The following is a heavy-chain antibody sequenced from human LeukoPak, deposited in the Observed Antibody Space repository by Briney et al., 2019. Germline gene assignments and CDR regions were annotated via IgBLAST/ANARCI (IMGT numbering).Heavy chain of an antibody. D-gene: IGHD1-26*01. J-gene: IGHJ4*02. CDR3: AREAGATTYDY. CDR2: IRSSGGENT. Sequence: SETLSLTCTVSGDSISSGGYYWTWIRHHPGKGLQWIGYIRSSGGENTYYSPSLRSRIAMSIDTSKNQFSLKLSSVTAADTAVYYCAREAGATTYDYWGQGTLVTVSS. V-gene: IGHV4-31*03. CDR1: GDSISSGGYY.